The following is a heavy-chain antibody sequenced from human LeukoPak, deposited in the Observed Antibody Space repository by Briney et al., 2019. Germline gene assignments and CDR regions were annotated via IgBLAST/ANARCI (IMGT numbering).Heavy chain of an antibody. CDR1: GDSVSSNSAA. V-gene: IGHV6-1*01. D-gene: IGHD4-17*01. CDR3: AKNYGDSNWFDP. CDR2: TYYRSNWFN. J-gene: IGHJ5*02. Sequence: SQTLSLTCAISGDSVSSNSAAWNWIRQSPSRGLEWLGRTYYRSNWFNDFALSVKSRITINPDTSKNQFSLQLNSVTPEDTAVHYCAKNYGDSNWFDPWGQGTLVTVSS.